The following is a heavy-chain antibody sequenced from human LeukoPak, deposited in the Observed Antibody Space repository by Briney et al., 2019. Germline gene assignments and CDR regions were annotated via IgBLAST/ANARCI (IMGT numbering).Heavy chain of an antibody. CDR2: IKSKTDGGTT. Sequence: PGGSLRLSCAASGFTFSNAWMSWVRQAPGKGLEWVGRIKSKTDGGTTDYAAPVKGRFTISRDDSKNTLYLQMNSLKTEDTAVYYCTSPRGYSYGKFDYWGQGTLVTVSS. V-gene: IGHV3-15*01. J-gene: IGHJ4*02. CDR1: GFTFSNAW. CDR3: TSPRGYSYGKFDY. D-gene: IGHD5-18*01.